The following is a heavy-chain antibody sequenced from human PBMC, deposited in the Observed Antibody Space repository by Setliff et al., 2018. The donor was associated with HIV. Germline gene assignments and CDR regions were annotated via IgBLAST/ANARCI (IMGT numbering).Heavy chain of an antibody. Sequence: SETLSLTCTVSGGSISSGSYYWSWIRQPAGKGLEWIGHVYTTGSASYNPSLESRVTILEALPKNQFSLNLDSVTAADTAVYFCARALAGGSGWNYFDLWGPGTLVTVSS. V-gene: IGHV4-61*09. CDR2: VYTTGSA. CDR1: GGSISSGSYY. J-gene: IGHJ4*02. D-gene: IGHD6-19*01. CDR3: ARALAGGSGWNYFDL.